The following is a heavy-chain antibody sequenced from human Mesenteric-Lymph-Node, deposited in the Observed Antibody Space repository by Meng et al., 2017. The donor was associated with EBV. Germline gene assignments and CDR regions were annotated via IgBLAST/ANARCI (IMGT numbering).Heavy chain of an antibody. D-gene: IGHD3/OR15-3a*01. CDR2: IYYSGTT. Sequence: QLQLQAEGPGLVKTSEPLPSTCTVSGGSISSSSHYWGWIRQPPGKGLEWIGSIYYSGTTYYNPSLKSRVDLSVDTSKNRFSLKLFSLTTEDTAVYFCVRSRGWTQVEWFDPWGPGILVTVSS. CDR3: VRSRGWTQVEWFDP. V-gene: IGHV4-39*01. CDR1: GGSISSSSHY. J-gene: IGHJ5*02.